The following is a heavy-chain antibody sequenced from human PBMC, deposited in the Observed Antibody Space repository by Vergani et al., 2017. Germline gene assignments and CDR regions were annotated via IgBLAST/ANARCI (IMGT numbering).Heavy chain of an antibody. CDR3: ARDLVSDGYSYFDY. D-gene: IGHD5-24*01. J-gene: IGHJ4*02. CDR1: GFTFSSYW. CDR2: ISSSSSYI. Sequence: EVQLVESGGGLVQPGGSLRLSCAASGFTFSSYWMNWVRQAPGKGLEWVSSISSSSSYIYYADSVKGRFTISRDNAKNSLYLQMNSLRAEDTAVYYCARDLVSDGYSYFDYWGQGTLVTVSS. V-gene: IGHV3-21*01.